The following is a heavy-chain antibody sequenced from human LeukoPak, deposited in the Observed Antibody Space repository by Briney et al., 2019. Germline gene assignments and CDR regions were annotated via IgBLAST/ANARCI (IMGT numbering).Heavy chain of an antibody. CDR1: GFTFSSYW. J-gene: IGHJ5*02. CDR2: IKQDGSEK. D-gene: IGHD2-8*01. V-gene: IGHV3-7*01. CDR3: ARGTYWFDP. Sequence: HPGGSLRLSCAASGFTFSSYWMNWVRQAPGKGLEWVANIKQDGSEKYYADSVKGRFTISRDNSKNTLYLQMNSLRAEDTAVYYCARGTYWFDPWGQGTLVTVSS.